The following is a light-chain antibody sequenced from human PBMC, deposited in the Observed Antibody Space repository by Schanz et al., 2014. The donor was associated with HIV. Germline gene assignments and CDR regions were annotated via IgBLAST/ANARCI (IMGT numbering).Light chain of an antibody. CDR1: QDISNY. V-gene: IGKV1-33*01. CDR3: QQYDTYPYS. J-gene: IGKJ2*03. CDR2: KAS. Sequence: DIQMTQSPSSLSASVGDRVTITCQASQDISNYLNWYQQKPGKAPKLLIYKASSLESGVPSRFSGSASGTEFTLTITSLQPDDFATYYCQQYDTYPYSFGQGTKLEIK.